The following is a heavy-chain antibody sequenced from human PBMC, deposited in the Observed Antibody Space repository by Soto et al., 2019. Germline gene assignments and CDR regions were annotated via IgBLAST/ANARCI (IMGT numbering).Heavy chain of an antibody. Sequence: PETLSLTCTVSGGSISSGGYYWYWIRQHPGKGLEWIGYIYYSGTTYYNPSLKSRVTISVDTSKNQFSLKLSSVTAADTAVYYCARRYGTSMDVWGQGTTVTVSS. D-gene: IGHD5-18*01. CDR2: IYYSGTT. CDR1: GGSISSGGYY. V-gene: IGHV4-61*08. J-gene: IGHJ6*02. CDR3: ARRYGTSMDV.